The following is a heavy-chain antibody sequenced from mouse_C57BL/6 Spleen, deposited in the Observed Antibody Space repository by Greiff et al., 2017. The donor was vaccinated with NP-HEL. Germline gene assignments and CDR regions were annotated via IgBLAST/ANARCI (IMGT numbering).Heavy chain of an antibody. CDR3: ARVVAQPRWYFDV. J-gene: IGHJ1*03. CDR1: GFTFSDYY. Sequence: DVKLVESEGGLVQPGSSMKLSCTASGFTFSDYYMAWVRQVPEKGLEWVANINYDGSSTYYLDSLKSRFIISRDNAKNILYLQMSSLKSEDTATYYCARVVAQPRWYFDVWGTGTTVTVSS. V-gene: IGHV5-16*01. CDR2: INYDGSST. D-gene: IGHD1-1*01.